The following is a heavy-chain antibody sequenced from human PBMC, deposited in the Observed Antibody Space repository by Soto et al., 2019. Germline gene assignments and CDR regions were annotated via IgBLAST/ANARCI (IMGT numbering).Heavy chain of an antibody. CDR2: ISGSGGST. V-gene: IGHV3-23*01. D-gene: IGHD4-17*01. J-gene: IGHJ6*02. CDR1: GFTFSSYA. CDR3: AKDSAVTVETTFSPDGMDV. Sequence: EVQLLESGGGLVQPGGSLRLSCAASGFTFSSYAMSWVRQAPGKGLEWVSAISGSGGSTYYADSVKGRFTISRDNSKNTLYLQMNSLRAEDTAVYYCAKDSAVTVETTFSPDGMDVWGQGTTVTVSS.